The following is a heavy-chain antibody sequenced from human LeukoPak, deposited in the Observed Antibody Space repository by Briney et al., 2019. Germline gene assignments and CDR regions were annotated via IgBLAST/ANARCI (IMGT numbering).Heavy chain of an antibody. Sequence: GGSLRLSCAASRFILSDSYMSWVRQAPGKGLEWVSGLSGSGGSTYYADSVKGRFTISRDNSKNTLYLQMNSLRAEDTAVYYCATGAKVGPAAMDYWDQGTLVTVSS. CDR2: LSGSGGST. CDR1: RFILSDSY. D-gene: IGHD2-2*01. V-gene: IGHV3-23*01. J-gene: IGHJ4*02. CDR3: ATGAKVGPAAMDY.